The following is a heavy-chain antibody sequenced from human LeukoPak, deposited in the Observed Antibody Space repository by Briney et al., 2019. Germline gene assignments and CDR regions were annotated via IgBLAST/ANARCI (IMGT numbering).Heavy chain of an antibody. V-gene: IGHV3-7*01. J-gene: IGHJ4*02. CDR2: IKQDGSEK. CDR3: ARETPDSSGWD. D-gene: IGHD6-19*01. Sequence: DPGGSLRLSCAASRFTFRNNWMSWVRQAPGKGLEWVANIKQDGSEKNYVDSVKGRFIISRDNAKNSLYLQMNSLRAEDTAVYYCARETPDSSGWDWGQGTLVTVSS. CDR1: RFTFRNNW.